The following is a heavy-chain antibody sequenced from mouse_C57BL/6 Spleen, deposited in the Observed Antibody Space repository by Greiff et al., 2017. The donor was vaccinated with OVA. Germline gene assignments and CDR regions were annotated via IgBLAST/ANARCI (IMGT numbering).Heavy chain of an antibody. J-gene: IGHJ2*01. D-gene: IGHD2-3*01. CDR3: ATSPHDGYYFDY. V-gene: IGHV1-52*01. CDR1: GYTFTSYW. Sequence: QVQLQQPGAELVRPGSSVKLSCKASGYTFTSYWMHWVKQRPIQGLEWIGNIDPSDSETHYNQKFKDKATLTVDKSSSTAYMQLSSLTSEDSAVYYCATSPHDGYYFDYWGQGTTLTVSS. CDR2: IDPSDSET.